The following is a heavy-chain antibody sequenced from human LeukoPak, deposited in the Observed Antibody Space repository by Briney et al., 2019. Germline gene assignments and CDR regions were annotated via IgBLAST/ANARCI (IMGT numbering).Heavy chain of an antibody. CDR2: ISWNSGSI. Sequence: PGGSLRLSCAASGFTFDDYAMHWVRQAPGKGLEWVSGISWNSGSIGYADSVKGRFTISRDNAKNSLYLQMNSLRAEDTALYYCAKDDPSASCFDYWGQGTLVTVSS. V-gene: IGHV3-9*01. J-gene: IGHJ4*02. CDR1: GFTFDDYA. CDR3: AKDDPSASCFDY.